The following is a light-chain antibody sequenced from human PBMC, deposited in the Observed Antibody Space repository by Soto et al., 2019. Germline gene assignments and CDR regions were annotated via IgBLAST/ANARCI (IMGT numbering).Light chain of an antibody. V-gene: IGLV1-44*01. CDR3: ATWDDSLPAV. J-gene: IGLJ2*01. CDR1: TSNIGSKT. CDR2: NNN. Sequence: QSVLTQPPSASGTPGQRVTISCSGSTSNIGSKTVSWYQQLPGSAPRVLIYNNNDRPSGVPDRFSGSKSGTSASLAISVLQSEDEADYYCATWDDSLPAVFGGGTKLTVL.